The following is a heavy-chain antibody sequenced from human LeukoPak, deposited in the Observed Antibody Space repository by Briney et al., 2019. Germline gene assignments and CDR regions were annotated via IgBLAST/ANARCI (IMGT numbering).Heavy chain of an antibody. CDR1: XDSVSSSSAA. D-gene: IGHD2-8*02. J-gene: IGHJ4*02. V-gene: IGHV6-1*01. CDR3: ARAQSGGYLDY. Sequence: SXTLSLTCAISXDSVSSSSAAWLWIRPSPSRGLEWLARTYYRSKWYNDYAVSVKSRLTINPDTSKNQFSLQLNSVTPDDTAVYYCARAQSGGYLDYWGQGTLVTVSS. CDR2: TYYRSKWYN.